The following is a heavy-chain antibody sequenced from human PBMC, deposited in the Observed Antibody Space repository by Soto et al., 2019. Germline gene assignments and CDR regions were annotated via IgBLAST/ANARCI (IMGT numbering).Heavy chain of an antibody. CDR1: GFTFSSYS. V-gene: IGHV3-48*02. Sequence: GGSLRLSCAASGFTFSSYSMNWVRQAPGKGLEWISYITNGGTTIYYADSVKGRFTISRDNAKNSLYLHMSSLRDNDTAVYYCATPVVRFLEWTTDYWGQGTLVTVSS. D-gene: IGHD3-3*01. J-gene: IGHJ4*02. CDR3: ATPVVRFLEWTTDY. CDR2: ITNGGTTI.